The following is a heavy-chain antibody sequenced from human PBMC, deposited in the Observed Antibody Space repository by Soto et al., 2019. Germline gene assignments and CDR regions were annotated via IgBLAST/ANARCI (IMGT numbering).Heavy chain of an antibody. V-gene: IGHV4-34*01. J-gene: IGHJ6*03. Sequence: PSETLSLTCAVYGGSFSGYYWSWIRQPPGKGLEWIGEINHSGSTNYNPSLKSRVTISVDTSKNQFSLKLSSVTAADTAVYYCARGEGRIAAAGGLWSYYYYYYMEVWGKGTTVTVSS. CDR3: ARGEGRIAAAGGLWSYYYYYYMEV. D-gene: IGHD6-13*01. CDR2: INHSGST. CDR1: GGSFSGYY.